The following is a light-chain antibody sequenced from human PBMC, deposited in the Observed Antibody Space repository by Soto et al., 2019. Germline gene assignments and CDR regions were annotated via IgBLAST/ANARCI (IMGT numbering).Light chain of an antibody. CDR1: ISDVGGYNY. CDR2: DVS. Sequence: QSALTHPRSVSGSPGQSVTISRTGTISDVGGYNYVAWYQQHPGKAPKLMIYDVSKRPSGVPDRFSGSKSGNTASLTISGLQAEDEADYYCCSYAGSYTFVFGSGTKVTVL. J-gene: IGLJ1*01. V-gene: IGLV2-11*01. CDR3: CSYAGSYTFV.